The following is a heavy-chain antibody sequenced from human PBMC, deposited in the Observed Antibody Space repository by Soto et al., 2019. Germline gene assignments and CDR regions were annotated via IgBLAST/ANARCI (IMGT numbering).Heavy chain of an antibody. J-gene: IGHJ4*02. CDR3: ASKWFGEPYKLYY. CDR1: GGSISSNTW. Sequence: QVQLQEAGPGLVKPSGTLSLTCAGSGGSISSNTWWRWLRQPPWKGLEWIGEIHHDGSPNYNPSLKSRVIISVDKSKSQFSPKVNSGTAADTAVYYCASKWFGEPYKLYYWGQGALVTVSS. V-gene: IGHV4-4*02. CDR2: IHHDGSP. D-gene: IGHD3-10*01.